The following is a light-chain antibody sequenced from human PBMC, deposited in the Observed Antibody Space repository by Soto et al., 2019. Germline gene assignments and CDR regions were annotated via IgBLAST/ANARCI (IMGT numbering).Light chain of an antibody. V-gene: IGKV3-15*01. CDR2: DTS. Sequence: EVVMRQSQATLSVSPGESATLSCRASPGIGDTLAWYQHKPGQTPRLLIYDTSNRATGVPTRFSGSRSGAEFTLTINSLQSEDFAVYYCQPDNNLPLTFGGGTKVEIK. J-gene: IGKJ4*01. CDR1: PGIGDT. CDR3: QPDNNLPLT.